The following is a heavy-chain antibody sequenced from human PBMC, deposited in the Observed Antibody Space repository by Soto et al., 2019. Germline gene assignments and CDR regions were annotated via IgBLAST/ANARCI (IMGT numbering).Heavy chain of an antibody. CDR1: GYTFTSSG. Sequence: ASVKVSCKASGYTFTSSGISWVRQAPGQGLEWMGWISAYNGNTNYAQKLQGRVTMTTDTSTSTAYMELRSLRSDDTAVYYCATSVYYDSSGYYYVVNAFDIWGQGTMVTVS. V-gene: IGHV1-18*04. J-gene: IGHJ3*02. D-gene: IGHD3-22*01. CDR3: ATSVYYDSSGYYYVVNAFDI. CDR2: ISAYNGNT.